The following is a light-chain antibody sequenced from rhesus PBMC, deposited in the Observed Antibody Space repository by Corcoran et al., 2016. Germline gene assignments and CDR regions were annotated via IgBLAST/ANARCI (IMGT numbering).Light chain of an antibody. CDR2: KAS. J-gene: IGKJ1*01. CDR1: ENVNNY. CDR3: QQYNTLPRT. Sequence: DIQMTQSPSSLSASVGDRVTITCRASENVNNYLNWYQQKPGKAPKLLIYKASTLQSGVPSRFSGSGSGTDYTFTISSLQPEEFATDFCQQYNTLPRTFGQGTKVEVK. V-gene: IGKV1-74*01.